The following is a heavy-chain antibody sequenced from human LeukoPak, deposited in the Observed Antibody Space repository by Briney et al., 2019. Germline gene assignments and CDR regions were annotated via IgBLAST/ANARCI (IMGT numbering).Heavy chain of an antibody. CDR1: GYTFTGYY. J-gene: IGHJ4*02. D-gene: IGHD2-2*01. Sequence: GASVKVSCKASGYTFTGYYMHWVRQAPGQGLEWVGFIKPDSGQTGLAQSLQGRVTLTRDTSISTVYMELNGLTSDDTAVYFCARDYPHQRFDIWGQGTLVTVSS. CDR2: IKPDSGQT. V-gene: IGHV1-2*02. CDR3: ARDYPHQRFDI.